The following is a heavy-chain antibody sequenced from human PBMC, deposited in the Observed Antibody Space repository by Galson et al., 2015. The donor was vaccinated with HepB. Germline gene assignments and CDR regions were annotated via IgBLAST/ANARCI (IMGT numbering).Heavy chain of an antibody. J-gene: IGHJ4*02. D-gene: IGHD6-13*01. Sequence: SLRLSCAASGFTFSSYWMHWVRQAPGKGLVWVSRINSDGSSTSYADSVKGRFTISRDNAKNTLYLQMNSLRAEDTAVYYCARVRGMGYSSSWSLGFDYWGQGTLVTVSS. CDR2: INSDGSST. CDR1: GFTFSSYW. CDR3: ARVRGMGYSSSWSLGFDY. V-gene: IGHV3-74*01.